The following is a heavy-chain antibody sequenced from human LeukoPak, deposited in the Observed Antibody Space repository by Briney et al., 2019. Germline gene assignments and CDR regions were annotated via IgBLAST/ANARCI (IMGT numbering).Heavy chain of an antibody. CDR2: IIPIFGTA. J-gene: IGHJ5*02. CDR3: AGGGVPAATYNWFDP. Sequence: ASVKVSCKASGGTFSSYAISWVRQAPGQGLEWMGGIIPIFGTANYAQNFQGRVTITADESTSTGYMELSSLRSEDTAVYYCAGGGVPAATYNWFDPWGQGTLVTVSS. D-gene: IGHD2-2*01. CDR1: GGTFSSYA. V-gene: IGHV1-69*13.